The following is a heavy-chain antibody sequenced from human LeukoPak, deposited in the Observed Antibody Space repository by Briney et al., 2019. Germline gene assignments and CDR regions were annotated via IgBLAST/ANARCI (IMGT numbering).Heavy chain of an antibody. CDR2: ISYDGINK. Sequence: GGSLRLSCAASGFTFSYYTMHWVRQAPGKGLEWVTVISYDGINKYYADSVKGRFTVSRDNSKNTLYLQMDSLRAEDTAVYYCARVLNYYDSSGYYFSYWGQGTLVAVSS. CDR1: GFTFSYYT. J-gene: IGHJ4*02. CDR3: ARVLNYYDSSGYYFSY. V-gene: IGHV3-30-3*01. D-gene: IGHD3-22*01.